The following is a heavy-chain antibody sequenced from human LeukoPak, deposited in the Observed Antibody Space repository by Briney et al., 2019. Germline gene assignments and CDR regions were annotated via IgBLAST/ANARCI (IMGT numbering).Heavy chain of an antibody. CDR2: IYYSGST. Sequence: SETLSLTCTVSGGSISSGGYYWSWIRQHPGKGLEWIGYIYYSGSTYYNPSLKSRVTISVDTSKNQFSLKLSSVTAADTAVYYCARWVFSSGWYSFDYWGQGTLVTVSS. D-gene: IGHD6-19*01. CDR1: GGSISSGGYY. CDR3: ARWVFSSGWYSFDY. V-gene: IGHV4-31*03. J-gene: IGHJ4*02.